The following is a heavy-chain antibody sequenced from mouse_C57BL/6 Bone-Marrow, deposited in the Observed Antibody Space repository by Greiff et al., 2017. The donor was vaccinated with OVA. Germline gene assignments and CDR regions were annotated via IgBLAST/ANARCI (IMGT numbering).Heavy chain of an antibody. J-gene: IGHJ2*01. V-gene: IGHV3-6*01. CDR3: AREGTKYYFDY. D-gene: IGHD1-3*01. Sequence: EVQRVESGPGLVKPSQSLSLTCSVTGYSITSGYYWNWIRQFPGNKLEWMGYISYDGSNNYNPSLKNRISITRDTSKNQCFLKLNSVTTEDTATYYCAREGTKYYFDYWGQGTTLTVSS. CDR1: GYSITSGYY. CDR2: ISYDGSN.